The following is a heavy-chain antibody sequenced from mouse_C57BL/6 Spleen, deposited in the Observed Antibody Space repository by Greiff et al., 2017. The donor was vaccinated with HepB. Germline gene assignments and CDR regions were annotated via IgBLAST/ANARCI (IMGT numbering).Heavy chain of an antibody. D-gene: IGHD1-1*01. CDR2: IYPGDGDT. J-gene: IGHJ3*01. V-gene: IGHV1-80*01. CDR1: GYAFSSYW. CDR3: ARGGYYGSSYRFAY. Sequence: QVQLQQSGAELVKPGASVKISCKASGYAFSSYWMNWVKQRPGKGLEWIGQIYPGDGDTNYNGKFKGKATLTADKSSSTAYMQLSSLTSEDSAVYCCARGGYYGSSYRFAYWGQGTLVTVSA.